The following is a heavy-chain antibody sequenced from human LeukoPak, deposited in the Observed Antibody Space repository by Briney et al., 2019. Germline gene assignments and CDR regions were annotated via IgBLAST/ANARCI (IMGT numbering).Heavy chain of an antibody. J-gene: IGHJ4*02. CDR2: IDIDGRRT. D-gene: IGHD3-16*01. CDR1: GFTFSSYW. V-gene: IGHV3-74*01. Sequence: GGSLRPSCAASGFTFSSYWMHWVRQAPGKGLVWVSRIDIDGRRTSYADSVKGRFAVSRDNAKNTLYLQMNSLRAEDTAVYYCARERGLYEEYWGQGTLVTVSS. CDR3: ARERGLYEEY.